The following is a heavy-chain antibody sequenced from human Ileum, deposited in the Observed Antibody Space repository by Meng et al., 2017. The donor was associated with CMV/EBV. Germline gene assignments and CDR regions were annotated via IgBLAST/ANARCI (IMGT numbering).Heavy chain of an antibody. D-gene: IGHD2-2*01. CDR1: YRNYY. CDR3: ARVYCTTSTCEEVSDWFGP. V-gene: IGHV1-46*01. J-gene: IGHJ5*02. Sequence: YRNYYMHRERQAAGQGHEWMRIINCGGGDVNYEQKLKGRLTKKRDTSTSTVYMELHSLRSEDTAVYYCARVYCTTSTCEEVSDWFGPWGQGTLVTVSS. CDR2: INCGGGDV.